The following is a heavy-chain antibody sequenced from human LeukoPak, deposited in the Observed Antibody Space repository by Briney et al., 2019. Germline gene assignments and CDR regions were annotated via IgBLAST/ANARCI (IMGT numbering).Heavy chain of an antibody. D-gene: IGHD2-2*01. CDR1: GFTFSSYA. Sequence: HPGGSLRLSCAASGFTFSSYAMSWVRQAPGKGLEWVSAISGSGGSTYYADSVKGRFTISRDNSKNTLYLQMNSLRAGDTAVYHCAKHWSYCSTTSCFFNYYYYYMDVWGKGTTVTVSS. CDR2: ISGSGGST. J-gene: IGHJ6*03. V-gene: IGHV3-23*01. CDR3: AKHWSYCSTTSCFFNYYYYYMDV.